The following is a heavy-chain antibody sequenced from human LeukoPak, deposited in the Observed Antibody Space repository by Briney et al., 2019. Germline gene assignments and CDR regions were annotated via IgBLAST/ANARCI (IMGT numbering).Heavy chain of an antibody. Sequence: SETLFLTCTVSGGSISSSGYYWGWIRQPPGKGLEWIASIYYSGSTYYNPSLKSRVTISVDTSKNQLSLKLSSLTAADTAVYYCARHEYSGSYYGLSWFDPWGQGTLVTVSS. D-gene: IGHD1-26*01. CDR2: IYYSGST. CDR3: ARHEYSGSYYGLSWFDP. CDR1: GGSISSSGYY. J-gene: IGHJ5*02. V-gene: IGHV4-39*01.